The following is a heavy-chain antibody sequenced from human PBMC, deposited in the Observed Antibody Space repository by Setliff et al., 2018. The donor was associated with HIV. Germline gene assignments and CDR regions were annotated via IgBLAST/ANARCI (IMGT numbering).Heavy chain of an antibody. CDR1: GGSFSAYY. J-gene: IGHJ4*02. V-gene: IGHV4-34*01. D-gene: IGHD6-19*01. CDR2: SNHRGST. CDR3: ATGLFIVVAGHTPTFDY. Sequence: PSETLSLTCAVYGGSFSAYYWSWIRQPPGKGLEWIGESNHRGSTTYNPSLKSRVIISVDTSQNQFSLKLSSVTAADTAVYYCATGLFIVVAGHTPTFDYWGQGTLVTVSS.